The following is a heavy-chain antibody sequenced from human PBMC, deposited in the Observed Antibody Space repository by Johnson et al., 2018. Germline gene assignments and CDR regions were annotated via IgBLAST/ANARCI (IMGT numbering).Heavy chain of an antibody. CDR1: GFSLNNSV. CDR2: IWYDGSHR. Sequence: QVQLVESGGGVVQPGRSLTLSCAASGFSLNNSVMHWVRQAPGKGLEWVAVIWYDGSHRYFADSVKDRFTISRDISKNTVYLQMNSLRAEDTAIYYCAREGSSGWYYFDYCGQGTLVTVSS. CDR3: AREGSSGWYYFDY. J-gene: IGHJ4*02. V-gene: IGHV3-33*01. D-gene: IGHD6-19*01.